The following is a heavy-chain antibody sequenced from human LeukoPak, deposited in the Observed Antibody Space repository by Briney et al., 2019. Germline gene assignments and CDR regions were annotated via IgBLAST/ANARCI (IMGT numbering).Heavy chain of an antibody. Sequence: SETLSLTCTVSGGSISSGSYYWSWIRQPAGKGLEWIGRIYTSGSTNYNPSLKSRVTISVDTSKNQFSLKLSSVTAADTAVYYRARGKRYYYDSSGYYLAPHFGYWGQGTLVTVSS. D-gene: IGHD3-22*01. CDR3: ARGKRYYYDSSGYYLAPHFGY. CDR2: IYTSGST. J-gene: IGHJ4*02. V-gene: IGHV4-61*02. CDR1: GGSISSGSYY.